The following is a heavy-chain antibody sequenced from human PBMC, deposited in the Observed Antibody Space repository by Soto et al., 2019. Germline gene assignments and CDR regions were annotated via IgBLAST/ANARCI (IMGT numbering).Heavy chain of an antibody. CDR3: AREWLQYYYDSSGYYTH. V-gene: IGHV4-31*03. J-gene: IGHJ4*02. Sequence: SETLSLTCTVSGGSLSSGGYYWSWIRQHPGKGLEWIGYIYYSGSTYSHPSLKSRVTISVDTSKNQFSLKLSSVTAADTAVYYCAREWLQYYYDSSGYYTHWGQGTLVTVSS. CDR1: GGSLSSGGYY. D-gene: IGHD3-22*01. CDR2: IYYSGST.